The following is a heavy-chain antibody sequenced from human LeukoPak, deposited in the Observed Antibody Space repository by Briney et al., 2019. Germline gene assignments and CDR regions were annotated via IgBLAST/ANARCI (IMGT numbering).Heavy chain of an antibody. CDR1: GGSISSYY. V-gene: IGHV4-59*12. D-gene: IGHD2-2*01. Sequence: PSETLSLTCTVSGGSISSYYWSWIRQPPGKGLEWIGYIYYSGSTNYNPSLKSRVTISVDTSKNQFSLKLSSVTAADTAVYYCATSPRRYCSSTSCYLGAFDIWGQGTMVTVSS. CDR2: IYYSGST. J-gene: IGHJ3*02. CDR3: ATSPRRYCSSTSCYLGAFDI.